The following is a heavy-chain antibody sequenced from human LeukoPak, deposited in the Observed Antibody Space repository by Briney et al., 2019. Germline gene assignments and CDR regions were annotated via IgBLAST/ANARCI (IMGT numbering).Heavy chain of an antibody. D-gene: IGHD3-22*01. CDR2: IYYSGST. V-gene: IGHV4-39*01. CDR1: GGSISSSSYY. Sequence: KPSETLSLTCTVSGGSISSSSYYWGWIRQPPGKGLEWIGSIYYSGSTYYNPSLKSRVTISVDTSKNQFSLKLSSVTAADTAVYYCARLAYYDSSGYYLFDYWGQGTLVTVSS. J-gene: IGHJ4*02. CDR3: ARLAYYDSSGYYLFDY.